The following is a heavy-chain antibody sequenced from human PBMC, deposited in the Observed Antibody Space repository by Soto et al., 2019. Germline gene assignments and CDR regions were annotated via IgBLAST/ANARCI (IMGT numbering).Heavy chain of an antibody. CDR1: GFTFSSYW. CDR2: INSDGSGT. V-gene: IGHV3-74*01. D-gene: IGHD3-22*01. Sequence: PGGSLRLSCAASGFTFSSYWMHWVRQAPGKGLVWVSRINSDGSGTSYADSVKGRFTISRDNAKNTLYLQMNSLRAEDTAVYYCARGPVVVITYFEYWGQGTLVTVSS. CDR3: ARGPVVVITYFEY. J-gene: IGHJ4*02.